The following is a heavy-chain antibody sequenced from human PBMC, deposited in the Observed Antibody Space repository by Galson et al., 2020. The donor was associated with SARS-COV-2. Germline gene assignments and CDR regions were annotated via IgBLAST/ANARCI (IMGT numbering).Heavy chain of an antibody. CDR3: ARMYYYDTSRPDF. V-gene: IGHV4-59*01. CDR2: IYYTGST. D-gene: IGHD3-22*01. Sequence: SETLSLTCTVSGDSISGNYWSWIWQSPGKGLEWIGSIYYTGSTNYNPSLKSRVTISVDTSKIQFFLNLHSVTAADTAVYYCARMYYYDTSRPDFWGQGALVTVSS. J-gene: IGHJ4*02. CDR1: GDSISGNY.